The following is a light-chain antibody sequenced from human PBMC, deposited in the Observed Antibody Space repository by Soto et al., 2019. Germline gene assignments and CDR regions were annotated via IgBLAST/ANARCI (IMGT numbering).Light chain of an antibody. V-gene: IGLV1-47*01. CDR3: VAWDDSLSGYV. J-gene: IGLJ1*01. CDR2: RGN. CDR1: SSNIGRDY. Sequence: QSVLTQPPSVSGTPGQRVNISCSGSSSNIGRDYVYWYQQFPGTAPKLLIYRGNQRPSGVPDRFSGSKSGTSASLAISGLRSDDESDYCCVAWDDSLSGYVFGTGTKVTVL.